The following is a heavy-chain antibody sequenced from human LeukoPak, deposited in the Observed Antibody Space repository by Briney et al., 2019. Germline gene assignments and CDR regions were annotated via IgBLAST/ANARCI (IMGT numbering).Heavy chain of an antibody. V-gene: IGHV3-23*01. CDR3: AKDGPLDYYDSSGYSFDY. D-gene: IGHD3-22*01. CDR2: ISGSGGST. J-gene: IGHJ4*02. CDR1: GFTFSSYA. Sequence: GGSLRLSCAAYGFTFSSYAMSWVRQAPGKGLEWVSAISGSGGSTYYADSVKGRFTISRDNSENTLYLQMNSPRAEETAVYLCAKDGPLDYYDSSGYSFDYWGQGTLVTVSS.